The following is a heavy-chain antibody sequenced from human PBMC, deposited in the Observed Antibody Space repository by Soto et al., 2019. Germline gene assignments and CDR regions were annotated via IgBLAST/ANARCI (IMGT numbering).Heavy chain of an antibody. V-gene: IGHV1-69*01. CDR1: GGTFSSYA. D-gene: IGHD3-10*01. CDR3: ASLKYYYGSGSYFNWFDP. CDR2: IIPIFGTA. Sequence: SVKVSCEASGGTFSSYAISWVRQAPGQGLEWMGGIIPIFGTANYAQKFQGRVTITADESTSTAYMELSSLRSEDTAVYYCASLKYYYGSGSYFNWFDPWGQGTLVTVSS. J-gene: IGHJ5*02.